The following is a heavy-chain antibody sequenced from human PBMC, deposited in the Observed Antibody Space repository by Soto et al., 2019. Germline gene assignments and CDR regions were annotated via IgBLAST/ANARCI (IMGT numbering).Heavy chain of an antibody. CDR2: IHYSGST. CDR1: VGSISSYY. CDR3: ARDRGGVASNWFDP. Sequence: SETLSLTCTVSVGSISSYYWSWIRQPPGKGLEWIGYIHYSGSTKYNPSLKSRVTISVDTSKNQFSLKLSSVTAADTAVYYCARDRGGVASNWFDPWGQGTLVTVSS. J-gene: IGHJ5*02. V-gene: IGHV4-59*01. D-gene: IGHD3-10*01.